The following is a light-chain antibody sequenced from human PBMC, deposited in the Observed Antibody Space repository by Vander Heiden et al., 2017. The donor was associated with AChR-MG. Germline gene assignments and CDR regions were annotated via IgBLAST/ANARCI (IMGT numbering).Light chain of an antibody. CDR2: DNV. CDR1: RSNIGPNA. Sequence: HSVLTPPPSASGTPGQSVTIPGSGGRSNIGPNAVNWHPQLPGAAHRLPNLDNVQRPSGVPARFSASKYATSASLPTSGLQSEDEGDYYCSTSDDTLNGLVFGGGTKLTVL. V-gene: IGLV1-44*01. CDR3: STSDDTLNGLV. J-gene: IGLJ3*02.